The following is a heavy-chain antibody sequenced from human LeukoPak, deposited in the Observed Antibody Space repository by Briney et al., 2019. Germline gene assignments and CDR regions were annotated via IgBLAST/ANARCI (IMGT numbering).Heavy chain of an antibody. V-gene: IGHV3-33*01. Sequence: PGGSLRLSCAASGFSFDTYAMHWVRQAPGQGLEWVALIWHDGSHKFYSNSVRGQFTISRDNSKNTVYLQMNNLRPDDTAVYYCARGIYYLIEYWGQGTLVTVSS. CDR2: IWHDGSHK. J-gene: IGHJ4*02. CDR1: GFSFDTYA. D-gene: IGHD3-10*01. CDR3: ARGIYYLIEY.